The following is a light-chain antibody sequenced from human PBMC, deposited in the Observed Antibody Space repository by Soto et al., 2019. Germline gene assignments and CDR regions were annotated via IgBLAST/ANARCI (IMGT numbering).Light chain of an antibody. Sequence: PMTESPGLRSASVGDAVTITCLASQSIDNWLAWYQQKPGKAPKLLIYDASSLESGVPSRFSGSGSGTEFTLTISSLQPDDFATYYCQQYNSYSWTFGQGTKVDIK. CDR2: DAS. J-gene: IGKJ1*01. CDR3: QQYNSYSWT. V-gene: IGKV1-5*01. CDR1: QSIDNW.